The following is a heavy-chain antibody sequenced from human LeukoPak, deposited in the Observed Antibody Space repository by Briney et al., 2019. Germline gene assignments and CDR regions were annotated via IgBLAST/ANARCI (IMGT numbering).Heavy chain of an antibody. J-gene: IGHJ6*02. CDR1: GYTFTGYY. CDR3: ARGGIAARPYYYYYGMDV. Sequence: ASVRVSCKASGYTFTGYYLHWVRQAPGQGLEWMGRINPNSGGTDYAQNFRGRVTMTRDTSSSTAYMELSSLRSDDTAMYYCARGGIAARPYYYYYGMDVWGQGTTVTVSS. V-gene: IGHV1-2*06. D-gene: IGHD6-6*01. CDR2: INPNSGGT.